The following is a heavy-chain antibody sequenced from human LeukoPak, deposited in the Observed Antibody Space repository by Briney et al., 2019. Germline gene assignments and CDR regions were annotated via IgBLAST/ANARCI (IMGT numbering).Heavy chain of an antibody. V-gene: IGHV1-18*01. D-gene: IGHD3-10*01. J-gene: IGHJ4*02. CDR2: ISAYNGNT. Sequence: GASVKVSCKASGYTFTSYGISWVRQAPGQGLEWMGWISAYNGNTNYAQKLQGRVTMTTDTSTSTAYMELRSLRSDDTAVYYCARGHPGSMVRGVIITSYYFDYWGQGTLVTVSS. CDR1: GYTFTSYG. CDR3: ARGHPGSMVRGVIITSYYFDY.